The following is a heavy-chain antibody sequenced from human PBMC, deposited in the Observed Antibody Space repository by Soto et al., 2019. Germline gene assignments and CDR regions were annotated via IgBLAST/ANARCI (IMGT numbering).Heavy chain of an antibody. Sequence: QVQLVQSGAEVKKPGSSVKVSCKASGGTFSSYAISWVRQAPGQGLEWMGGIIPIFGTANYAQKFQGRVTITADKSTSTAYMELSSLRSEDTAVYYCARDPYGSGSYSAYYYCMDVWGQGTTVTVSS. V-gene: IGHV1-69*06. D-gene: IGHD3-10*01. CDR3: ARDPYGSGSYSAYYYCMDV. CDR1: GGTFSSYA. CDR2: IIPIFGTA. J-gene: IGHJ6*02.